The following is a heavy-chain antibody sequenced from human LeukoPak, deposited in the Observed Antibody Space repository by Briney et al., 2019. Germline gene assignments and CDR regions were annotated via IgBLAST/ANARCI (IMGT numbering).Heavy chain of an antibody. CDR2: IKSKTDGGTT. V-gene: IGHV3-15*01. CDR3: TTEITMVRGVIRDAFDI. CDR1: GFTFSNAW. J-gene: IGHJ3*02. D-gene: IGHD3-10*01. Sequence: PGGSLRLSCAASGFTFSNAWMSWVRQAPGKGLEWVGRIKSKTDGGTTDYAAPVKGRFTISRDDSKNTLYLQMNSLKTEDTAVYNCTTEITMVRGVIRDAFDIWGQGTMVTVSS.